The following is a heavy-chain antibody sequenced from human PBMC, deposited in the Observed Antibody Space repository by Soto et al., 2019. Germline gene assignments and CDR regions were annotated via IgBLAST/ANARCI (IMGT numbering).Heavy chain of an antibody. V-gene: IGHV4-31*02. J-gene: IGHJ5*02. CDR2: IYYTGRT. CDR1: GGSLKSGGYY. D-gene: IGHD4-17*01. CDR3: ARASTVTTRGSRNNWFDP. Sequence: PSETLSLTCTVSGGSLKSGGYYWSWIRQHPGRGLEWIGYIYYTGRTYYNPSLKSRVTISVDTSKNQFSLKLSSVTAADTAVYYCARASTVTTRGSRNNWFDPWGQGTLVTVSS.